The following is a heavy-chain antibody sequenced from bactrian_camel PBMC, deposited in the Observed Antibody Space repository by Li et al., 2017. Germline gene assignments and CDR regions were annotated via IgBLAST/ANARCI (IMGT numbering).Heavy chain of an antibody. CDR2: IDSGART. CDR3: AVEGGAFSLYGGSCPVEEEFRY. J-gene: IGHJ6*01. V-gene: IGHV3S53*01. CDR1: APGYTNC. Sequence: HVQLVESGGGSVQSGGSLTLSCTASAPGYTNCMGLFRQTPGKEREGVATIDSGARTVYADSVVGRFTISQDNAKNTVYLQMNSLKPEDTGTYYCAVEGGAFSLYGGSCPVEEEFRYWGTGTQVTVS. D-gene: IGHD6*01.